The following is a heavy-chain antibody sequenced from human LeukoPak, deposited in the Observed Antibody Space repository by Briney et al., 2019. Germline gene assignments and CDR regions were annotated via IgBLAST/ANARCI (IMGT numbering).Heavy chain of an antibody. CDR2: INPSGGST. D-gene: IGHD3-10*01. V-gene: IGHV1-46*01. J-gene: IGHJ6*03. Sequence: GASVKVSCKASGYTFTSYYMHWVRQAPGQGLEWVGVINPSGGSTSYAQKFQGRVTISVDTSKNQFSLKLSSVTAADTAVYYCARQGDGSGSIKLKYYYYYYMDVWGKGTTVTISS. CDR3: ARQGDGSGSIKLKYYYYYYMDV. CDR1: GYTFTSYY.